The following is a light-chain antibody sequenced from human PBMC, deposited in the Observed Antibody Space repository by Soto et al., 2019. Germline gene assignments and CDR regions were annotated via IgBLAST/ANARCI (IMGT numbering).Light chain of an antibody. CDR2: EVS. V-gene: IGLV2-23*02. CDR1: SSDVGSYNL. J-gene: IGLJ2*01. CDR3: CSYTGTSTRL. Sequence: QSALTQPASVSGSPGQSITISCTGTSSDVGSYNLVSWYQQHPGKAPKLMIYEVSRRPSGVSNRFSGSKSGNTASLTVSGLQAEDEAEYYCCSYTGTSTRLFGGGTKLTVL.